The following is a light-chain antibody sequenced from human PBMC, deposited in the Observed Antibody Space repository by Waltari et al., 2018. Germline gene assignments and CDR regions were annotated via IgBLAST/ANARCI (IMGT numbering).Light chain of an antibody. CDR1: SSNIGNSY. V-gene: IGLV1-47*01. J-gene: IGLJ3*02. CDR2: RNN. CDR3: AAWDDSLGGWV. Sequence: QSVLTQPPSASGTPGQRVTISCSGSSSNIGNSYLYWYQQLPGTAPKVLIYRNNQRPLGVPDRVSGSKSGTSASLAISGLRFEDEADYYCAAWDDSLGGWVFGGGTKVTVL.